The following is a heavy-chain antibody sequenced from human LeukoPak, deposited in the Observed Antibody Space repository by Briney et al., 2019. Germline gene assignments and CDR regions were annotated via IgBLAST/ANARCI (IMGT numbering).Heavy chain of an antibody. J-gene: IGHJ4*02. V-gene: IGHV4-39*01. CDR3: ARLDGDSLFDY. Sequence: SQTLSLTCTVSVGSISSSTYYWGWIRQPPGKGLEWIGSIYYSGSTYYNPSLKSRVTISVDTSKNQFSLKLSSVTAADTAVYYCARLDGDSLFDYWGQGTLVTVSS. CDR2: IYYSGST. D-gene: IGHD4-17*01. CDR1: VGSISSSTYY.